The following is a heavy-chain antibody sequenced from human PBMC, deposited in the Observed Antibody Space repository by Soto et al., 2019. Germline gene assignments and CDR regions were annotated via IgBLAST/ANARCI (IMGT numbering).Heavy chain of an antibody. J-gene: IGHJ4*02. V-gene: IGHV4-30-2*01. Sequence: QLQLQESGSGLVKPSQTLSLTCAVSGGSISSGGSSWSWIRQPPGKGLEWIGYIYHSGSTYYNPSLKSRVTISVDRSKNQFSLKLSSVTAAETAVYYCARGQVVAAQHWGQGTLVTVSS. CDR3: ARGQVVAAQH. CDR1: GGSISSGGSS. D-gene: IGHD2-15*01. CDR2: IYHSGST.